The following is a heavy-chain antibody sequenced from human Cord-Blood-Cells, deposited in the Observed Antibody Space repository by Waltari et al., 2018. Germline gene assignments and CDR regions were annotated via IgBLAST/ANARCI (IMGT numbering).Heavy chain of an antibody. J-gene: IGHJ5*02. V-gene: IGHV4-30-4*08. CDR2: IYYSGST. Sequence: QVQLQESGPGLVKPSQTLSLTCTVSGGSISSGDYYWSWIRQPPGKGLEWIGYIYYSGSTNSTPSLKSRVTISVDTSKNQFSLKLSAVTAADTAVYYCASETAEFGDYVGWFDPWGQGTLVTVSS. CDR1: GGSISSGDYY. CDR3: ASETAEFGDYVGWFDP. D-gene: IGHD3-10*01.